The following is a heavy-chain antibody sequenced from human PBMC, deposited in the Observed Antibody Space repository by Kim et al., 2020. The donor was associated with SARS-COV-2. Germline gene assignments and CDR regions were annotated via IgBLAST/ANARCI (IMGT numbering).Heavy chain of an antibody. CDR2: ISNDGSNQ. J-gene: IGHJ4*02. CDR3: AKDLGNIWYLIDY. D-gene: IGHD6-13*01. Sequence: GGSLRLSCAASGFCFRVYGMHWVRQAPGKGLEWVAAISNDGSNQYYADSVQGRFTISRDNSKSTLYLQMSGLRAEDTAMYYCAKDLGNIWYLIDYWGQGT. V-gene: IGHV3-30*18. CDR1: GFCFRVYG.